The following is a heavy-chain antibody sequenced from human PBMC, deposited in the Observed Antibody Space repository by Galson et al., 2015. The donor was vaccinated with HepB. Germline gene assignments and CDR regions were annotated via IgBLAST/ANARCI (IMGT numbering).Heavy chain of an antibody. J-gene: IGHJ4*02. CDR1: GFTFTIYA. D-gene: IGHD2-15*01. Sequence: SLRLSCAASGFTFTIYAMTWVRQAPGKGLEWVSTISGSGGDTYYADSVKGRFTISRDNSKNTLYLQMSSLRADDTAVYYCAKDRFHCSSGSCYLESLYLDYSGQGTLVTVS. CDR2: ISGSGGDT. V-gene: IGHV3-23*01. CDR3: AKDRFHCSSGSCYLESLYLDY.